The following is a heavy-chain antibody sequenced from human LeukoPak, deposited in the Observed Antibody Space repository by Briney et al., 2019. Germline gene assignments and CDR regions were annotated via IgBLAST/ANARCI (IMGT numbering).Heavy chain of an antibody. CDR3: ARDRGYFDN. CDR1: GFTFSSYW. J-gene: IGHJ4*02. Sequence: GGSLRLSCAASGFTFSSYWIHWLRQAPGKGLVWVSRINSDGSTTSYADSVKGRFTISRDNVQNSLYLQMNSLRAEDTAMYYCARDRGYFDNWGQGTLVTVSS. CDR2: INSDGSTT. V-gene: IGHV3-74*01.